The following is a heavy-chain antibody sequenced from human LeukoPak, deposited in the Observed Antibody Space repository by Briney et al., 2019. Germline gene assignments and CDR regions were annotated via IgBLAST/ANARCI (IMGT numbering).Heavy chain of an antibody. V-gene: IGHV3-13*04. Sequence: GGSLRLSCAASGFTFRSYDMHWVRQVAGKDLEWVSAIGTAAGTYYPGSVRGRFTLSRENARNSLYLQMNSLTAGDTAVYYCARGSGTYFDYWGQGILVTVSS. D-gene: IGHD1-26*01. J-gene: IGHJ4*02. CDR2: IGTAAGT. CDR3: ARGSGTYFDY. CDR1: GFTFRSYD.